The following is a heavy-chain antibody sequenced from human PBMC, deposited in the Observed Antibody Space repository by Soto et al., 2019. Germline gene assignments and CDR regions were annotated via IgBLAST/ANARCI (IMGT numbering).Heavy chain of an antibody. Sequence: QVPLVQSGAEVEKPGASVKVSCKASGFTLTRYALHWVRQAPGQRLEYMGWINAGNGDTGHPQKFQGRVTMTRDIPAGTVYMELNSLTSEDTAVYYCAPKEVGPSFPFDLWGQWTVVVVSS. CDR1: GFTLTRYA. CDR3: APKEVGPSFPFDL. D-gene: IGHD1-26*01. CDR2: INAGNGDT. J-gene: IGHJ3*01. V-gene: IGHV1-3*01.